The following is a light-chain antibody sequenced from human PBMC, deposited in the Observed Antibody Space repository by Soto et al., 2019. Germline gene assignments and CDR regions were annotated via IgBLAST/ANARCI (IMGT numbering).Light chain of an antibody. V-gene: IGKV1-33*01. CDR1: QSISGH. CDR2: DAS. CDR3: QQYDNLPLT. J-gene: IGKJ4*01. Sequence: IQMTQSPSSLSASVGDRVTITCRASQSISGHLHWYQQKPGKAPKLLIYDASNLETGVPSRFSGSGSGTDFTFTISSLQPEDIATYYCQQYDNLPLTFGGGTKVEIK.